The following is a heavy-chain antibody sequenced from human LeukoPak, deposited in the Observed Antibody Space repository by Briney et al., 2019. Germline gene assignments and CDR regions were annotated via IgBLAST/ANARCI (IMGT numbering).Heavy chain of an antibody. CDR3: ARSAICDY. CDR1: GYTFTGYY. Sequence: GASAKLSCKASGYTFTGYYMHWVRQAPGQGLEWMGWINPNSGGTNYAQKFQGRVTMPRDTSISTAYMELSRLRSDDTAVYYCARSAICDYWGQGTLVTVSS. V-gene: IGHV1-2*02. D-gene: IGHD2-21*01. J-gene: IGHJ4*02. CDR2: INPNSGGT.